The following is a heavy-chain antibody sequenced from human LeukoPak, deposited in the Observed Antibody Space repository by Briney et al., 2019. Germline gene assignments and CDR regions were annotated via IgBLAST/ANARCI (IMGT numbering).Heavy chain of an antibody. J-gene: IGHJ4*02. Sequence: GGSLRLSCAASGFTFDDYAMRWVRQAPGKGLEWVSGISWNSGSIGYADSVKGRFTISRDNAKNSLYLQMNSLRAEDTALYYCAKDIGTPLVCFDYWGQGTLVTVSS. CDR2: ISWNSGSI. CDR3: AKDIGTPLVCFDY. D-gene: IGHD2-8*01. V-gene: IGHV3-9*01. CDR1: GFTFDDYA.